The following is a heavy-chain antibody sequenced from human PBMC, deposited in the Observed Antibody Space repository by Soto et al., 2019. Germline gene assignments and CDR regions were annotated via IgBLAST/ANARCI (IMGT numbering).Heavy chain of an antibody. V-gene: IGHV4-31*03. CDR1: GGSISRSVYY. J-gene: IGHJ4*02. Sequence: QVQLQESGPGLVKSSQTLSLTCSVSGGSISRSVYYWTWLRQHPGKGLEWIGNIYYAGSTSSNPFMKSRPLMSLDTSKNQFSLKESSVTDADTAVYYCARGLPTRYYFDSWGQGTLVSVSS. CDR2: IYYAGST. CDR3: ARGLPTRYYFDS.